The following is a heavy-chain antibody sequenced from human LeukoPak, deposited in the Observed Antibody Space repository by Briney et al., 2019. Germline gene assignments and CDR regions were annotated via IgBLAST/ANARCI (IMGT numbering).Heavy chain of an antibody. J-gene: IGHJ3*02. CDR1: GFTFSSYA. CDR3: AKDGLAAGDAFDI. Sequence: GGSLRLSCAASGFTFSSYAMSWARQAPGKGLEWVSAISGSGGSTYYADSVKGRFTISRDNSKNTLYLQMNSLRAEDTAVYYCAKDGLAAGDAFDIWGQGTMVTVSS. V-gene: IGHV3-23*01. D-gene: IGHD3-16*01. CDR2: ISGSGGST.